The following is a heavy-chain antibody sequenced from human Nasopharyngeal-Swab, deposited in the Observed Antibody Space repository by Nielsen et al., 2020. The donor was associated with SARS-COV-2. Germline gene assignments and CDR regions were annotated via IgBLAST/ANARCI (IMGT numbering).Heavy chain of an antibody. CDR1: GGTFSSYA. Sequence: SVKVSCKASGGTFSSYAISRMRQAPGQGLEWMGGIIPIFGTANYAQKFQGRVTITADKSTSTAYMELSNLRSEDTAVYYCARSYYGSGRFDYWGQGTLVTVSS. CDR3: ARSYYGSGRFDY. J-gene: IGHJ4*02. D-gene: IGHD3-10*01. V-gene: IGHV1-69*06. CDR2: IIPIFGTA.